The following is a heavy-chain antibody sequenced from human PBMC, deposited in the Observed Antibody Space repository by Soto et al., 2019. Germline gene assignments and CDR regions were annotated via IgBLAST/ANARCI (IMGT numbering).Heavy chain of an antibody. CDR2: IDPSDSYT. D-gene: IGHD4-4*01. V-gene: IGHV5-10-1*01. J-gene: IGHJ6*02. CDR1: GYSFTSYW. Sequence: GESLKISCKGSGYSFTSYWISWVRRMPGKGLEWMGRIDPSDSYTNYSPSFQGHVTISADKSISTAYLQWSSLKASDTAMYYCARLAVTDYYYYYGMDVWGQGTTVTVSS. CDR3: ARLAVTDYYYYYGMDV.